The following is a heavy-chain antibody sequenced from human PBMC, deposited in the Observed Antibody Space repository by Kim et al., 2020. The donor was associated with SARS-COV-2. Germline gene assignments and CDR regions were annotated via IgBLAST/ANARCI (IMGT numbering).Heavy chain of an antibody. V-gene: IGHV4-61*05. CDR2: IYYNGNT. CDR3: ARHPGSYQYGMDV. J-gene: IGHJ6*02. Sequence: SETLSLTCSVSGGSISISTYYWSWIRQPPGKGLEWIGHIYYNGNTNYNPPLKSRVTMSVDTSKNQFSLTLNSVTAGDTAVYYCARHPGSYQYGMDVWGQGTTVTVSS. CDR1: GGSISISTYY. D-gene: IGHD3-10*01.